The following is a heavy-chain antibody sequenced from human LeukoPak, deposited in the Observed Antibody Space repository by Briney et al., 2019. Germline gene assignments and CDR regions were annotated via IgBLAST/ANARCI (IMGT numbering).Heavy chain of an antibody. V-gene: IGHV3-7*01. CDR2: IKQDGSEK. J-gene: IGHJ4*02. CDR3: ARATMVRGPRGYFDY. Sequence: PGGSLRLSCAASGFTFSSYGMHWVRQAPGKGLEWVANIKQDGSEKYYVDSVKGRFTTSRDNAKNSLYLQMNSLRAEDTAVYYCARATMVRGPRGYFDYWGQGTLVTVSS. CDR1: GFTFSSYG. D-gene: IGHD3-10*01.